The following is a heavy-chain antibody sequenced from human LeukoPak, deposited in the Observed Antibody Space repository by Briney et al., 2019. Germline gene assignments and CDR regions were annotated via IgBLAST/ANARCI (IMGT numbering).Heavy chain of an antibody. Sequence: ASVKVSCTASGYTSTGYHMHWVRQAPGQGLEWMGRINPNSGDTNNAQKFQGRVTMTRDTSISTAYMDLSRLTSDDTAVYYCARDYCSSTSCLFDYWGQGTLVTVSS. CDR1: GYTSTGYH. V-gene: IGHV1-2*06. CDR3: ARDYCSSTSCLFDY. CDR2: INPNSGDT. J-gene: IGHJ4*02. D-gene: IGHD2-2*01.